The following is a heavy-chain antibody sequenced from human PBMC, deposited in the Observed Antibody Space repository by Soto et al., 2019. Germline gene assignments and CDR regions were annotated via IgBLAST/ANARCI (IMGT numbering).Heavy chain of an antibody. D-gene: IGHD5-18*01. Sequence: QVQLVQSGAEVKKPGSSVKVSCKASEGTFSSYAISWGRQAPGQGLAWMGGIIPIFGTANYAQKFQGRVTITADESTSTAYMELSRLRSEDTAVYYCARPGDTAMVERWDFDYWGQGTLVTVSS. CDR3: ARPGDTAMVERWDFDY. CDR1: EGTFSSYA. CDR2: IIPIFGTA. V-gene: IGHV1-69*01. J-gene: IGHJ4*02.